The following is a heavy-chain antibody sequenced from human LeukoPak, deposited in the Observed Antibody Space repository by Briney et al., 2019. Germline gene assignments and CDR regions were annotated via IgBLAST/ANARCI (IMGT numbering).Heavy chain of an antibody. Sequence: ASVKVSCKASGYTFTSYGISWVRQAPGQGLEWMGWISAYNGNTNYAQKLQGRVTMTTDTSTSTAYMEVRSLRSDDTAVYYCANSPSGLGLFDPWGQGTLVTVSS. CDR3: ANSPSGLGLFDP. CDR1: GYTFTSYG. CDR2: ISAYNGNT. V-gene: IGHV1-18*01. J-gene: IGHJ5*02. D-gene: IGHD5-12*01.